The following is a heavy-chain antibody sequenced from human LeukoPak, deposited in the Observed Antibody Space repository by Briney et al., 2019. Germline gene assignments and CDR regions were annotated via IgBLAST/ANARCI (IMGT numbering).Heavy chain of an antibody. Sequence: PGGSLRLSCAASGFTFSDYYMSWIRQAPGKGLEWVSYISSSGGTIYYADSVKGRFTISRDNAKNTLYLQMNSLRAEDTAVYYCAKETYSSGWYELDYWGQGTLVTVSS. J-gene: IGHJ4*02. CDR3: AKETYSSGWYELDY. D-gene: IGHD6-19*01. V-gene: IGHV3-11*04. CDR2: ISSSGGTI. CDR1: GFTFSDYY.